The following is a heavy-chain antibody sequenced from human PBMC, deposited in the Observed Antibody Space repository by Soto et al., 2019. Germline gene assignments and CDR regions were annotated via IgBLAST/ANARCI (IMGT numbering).Heavy chain of an antibody. J-gene: IGHJ5*02. CDR2: IKEDGREK. CDR1: GFSFSSYW. D-gene: IGHD3-16*01. Sequence: PGGSLRLSCAASGFSFSSYWMTWVRQAPGKGLEWVANIKEDGREKYYVASVKGRFTISRDNDKSLLYLQMDSLTPDDTAVYYCAGDGVRNGAYNGWLDPWGQGTLVTVSS. V-gene: IGHV3-7*03. CDR3: AGDGVRNGAYNGWLDP.